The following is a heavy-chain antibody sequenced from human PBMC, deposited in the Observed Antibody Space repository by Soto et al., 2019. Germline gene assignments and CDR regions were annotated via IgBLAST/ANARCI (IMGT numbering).Heavy chain of an antibody. CDR2: YTRST. CDR1: GDSISSFY. J-gene: IGHJ5*02. CDR3: ARRGGGFDNWFDP. Sequence: QVQLQESGPGLVKPSETLSLTCTVSGDSISSFYWSWIRQPPGKGLEWIGYTRSTNYNPSLKSRVPISVDTSLNQVSLRLTSVTAADTAVYYCARRGGGFDNWFDPWGQGTLVTVSS. V-gene: IGHV4-59*08.